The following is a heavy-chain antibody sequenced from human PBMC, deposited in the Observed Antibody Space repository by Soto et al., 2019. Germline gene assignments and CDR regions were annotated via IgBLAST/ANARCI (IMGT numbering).Heavy chain of an antibody. Sequence: QVQLVQSGAEVKKPGSSVKVSCKASGGTFSTYIINWVRQAPGQGLEWMGRIIPVLGLANYAQKFQGSVTITADKSTSTAYMDLSSLRSEDTAMYYCTRGSGGGFDDWGQGTLVTVSS. V-gene: IGHV1-69*02. D-gene: IGHD1-26*01. CDR3: TRGSGGGFDD. CDR1: GGTFSTYI. J-gene: IGHJ4*02. CDR2: IIPVLGLA.